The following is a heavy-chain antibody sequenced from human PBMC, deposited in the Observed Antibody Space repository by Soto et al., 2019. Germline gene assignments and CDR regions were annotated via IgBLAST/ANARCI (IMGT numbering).Heavy chain of an antibody. Sequence: PGGSLRLYCAASGFNFSSYAMSWVRQAPGKGLEWVSAINGSGGSTYYADSVKGRFTISRDNSKDTLYLQMNSLRAEDTAVYYCAKDLADSSGYSDAFDIWGQGTMVTVSS. D-gene: IGHD3-22*01. V-gene: IGHV3-23*01. CDR2: INGSGGST. J-gene: IGHJ3*02. CDR3: AKDLADSSGYSDAFDI. CDR1: GFNFSSYA.